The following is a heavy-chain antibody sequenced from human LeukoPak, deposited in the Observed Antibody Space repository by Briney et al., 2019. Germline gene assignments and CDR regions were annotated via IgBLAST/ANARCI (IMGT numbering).Heavy chain of an antibody. CDR1: GFTVTNNY. J-gene: IGHJ4*02. Sequence: PGGSLRLSCAASGFTVTNNYMSWVRQAPGKGLEWVSVIYSGDSTHYADSVKGRFTISRDKSKNTLYLQMNSLRVDDTAVYYCARDRGRYYDSRGFYWGYYFDSWGQGILVTVST. V-gene: IGHV3-66*01. CDR2: IYSGDST. D-gene: IGHD3-22*01. CDR3: ARDRGRYYDSRGFYWGYYFDS.